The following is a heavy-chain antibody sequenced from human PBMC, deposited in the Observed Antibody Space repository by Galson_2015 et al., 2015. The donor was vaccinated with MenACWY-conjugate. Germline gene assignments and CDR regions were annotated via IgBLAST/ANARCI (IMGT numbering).Heavy chain of an antibody. V-gene: IGHV5-51*01. CDR2: ISPIDSKT. D-gene: IGHD1-26*01. J-gene: IGHJ6*02. Sequence: QSGAEVKKPGESLKISCKASEYNFITYWIGWVRQVPGKGLEWVGLISPIDSKTRYSPAFEGRVTISADNSITTAYLQWNSLQASDTAMYYCARHPPGGRGMDVWGQGTTVTASS. CDR1: EYNFITYW. CDR3: ARHPPGGRGMDV.